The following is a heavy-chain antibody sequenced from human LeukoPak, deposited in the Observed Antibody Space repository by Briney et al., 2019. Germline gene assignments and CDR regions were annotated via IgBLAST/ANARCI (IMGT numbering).Heavy chain of an antibody. J-gene: IGHJ6*03. CDR2: INHSGST. V-gene: IGHV4-34*01. CDR3: ELVPAGYYYMDV. Sequence: SETLSLTCAVYGGSFSGYYWSWIRQPPGKGLEWIGEINHSGSTNYNPSLKSRVTISVDTSKNQFSQKLSSVTAADTAVYYCELVPAGYYYMDVWGKGTTVTVSS. CDR1: GGSFSGYY. D-gene: IGHD2-2*01.